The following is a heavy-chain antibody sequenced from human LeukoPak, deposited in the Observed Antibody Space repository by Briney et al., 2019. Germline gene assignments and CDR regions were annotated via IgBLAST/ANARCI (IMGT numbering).Heavy chain of an antibody. D-gene: IGHD2-2*02. V-gene: IGHV3-73*01. CDR2: VRSKGNSYEA. CDR1: GFTFSSYW. Sequence: GGSLRLSCAASGFTFSSYWMSWVRQAPGKGLEWVGRVRSKGNSYEAAYAASVKGRFTISRDDSENMTYLQMNSLKTEDTAIYYCTREGCGATSCYTNDYWGQGTLVTVSS. CDR3: TREGCGATSCYTNDY. J-gene: IGHJ4*02.